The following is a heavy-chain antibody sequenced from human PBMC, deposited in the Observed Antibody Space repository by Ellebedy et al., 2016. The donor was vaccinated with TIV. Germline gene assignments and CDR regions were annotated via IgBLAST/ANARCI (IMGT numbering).Heavy chain of an antibody. CDR2: ISGYNGNK. Sequence: ASVKVSCKASVYTFTNYGISWVRQPPGQGLEWIGWISGYNGNKYSAQKFQGRVTMTTDTSTSTAYMELRSLRSDDTAVYYCARFVDGDYEDYWGQGALVTVSS. CDR1: VYTFTNYG. D-gene: IGHD4-17*01. CDR3: ARFVDGDYEDY. V-gene: IGHV1-18*04. J-gene: IGHJ4*02.